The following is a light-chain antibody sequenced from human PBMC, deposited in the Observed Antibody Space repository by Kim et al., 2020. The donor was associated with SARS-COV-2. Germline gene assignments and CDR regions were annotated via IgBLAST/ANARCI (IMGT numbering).Light chain of an antibody. V-gene: IGKV1-8*01. J-gene: IGKJ1*01. CDR1: QGISSY. Sequence: ASTGDIVTITCRASQGISSYLAWYQQKPGKAPKLLIYAASTLQSGVPSRFSGSGSGTDFTLTISCLQSEDFATYYCQQYYSYQWTFGQGTKVDIK. CDR2: AAS. CDR3: QQYYSYQWT.